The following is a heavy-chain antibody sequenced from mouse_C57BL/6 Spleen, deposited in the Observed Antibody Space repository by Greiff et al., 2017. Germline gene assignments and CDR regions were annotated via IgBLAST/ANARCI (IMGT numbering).Heavy chain of an antibody. V-gene: IGHV5-16*01. D-gene: IGHD1-1*01. CDR3: ARTEVVAPFAY. J-gene: IGHJ3*01. CDR2: INYDGSST. Sequence: EVKLVESEGGLVQPGSSMKLSCTASGFTFSDYYMAWVRQVPEKGLEWVANINYDGSSTYYLDSLKSRFIISRDNAKNILYLQMSSLKSEDTATYYCARTEVVAPFAYWGQGTLVTVSA. CDR1: GFTFSDYY.